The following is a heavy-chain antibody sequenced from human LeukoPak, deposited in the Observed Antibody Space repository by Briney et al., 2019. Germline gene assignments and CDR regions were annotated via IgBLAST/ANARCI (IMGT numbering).Heavy chain of an antibody. Sequence: SETLSLTCTVSGVSINTYFWSWIRQPPGKGLEWIGYVYYTGITNYNPSLKSRVSIPLDTSKNQFSLRLNSVTAAETAVYYCASQLGGTTFHWGQGTLITVSS. J-gene: IGHJ4*02. CDR3: ASQLGGTTFH. CDR1: GVSINTYF. V-gene: IGHV4-59*01. D-gene: IGHD1/OR15-1a*01. CDR2: VYYTGIT.